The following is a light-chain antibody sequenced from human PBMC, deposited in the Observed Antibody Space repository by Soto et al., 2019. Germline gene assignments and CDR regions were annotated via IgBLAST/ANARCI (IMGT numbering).Light chain of an antibody. J-gene: IGKJ3*01. CDR3: QQCYSTPFT. V-gene: IGKV4-1*01. Sequence: DIVMTQSPDSLAVSRGERATINCKSSQSVLYSSNNKNYLAWYQQKPGQPPKLLIYWASTRESGVPDRFSGSGSGTDFTLTISSLQAEDVAVYYCQQCYSTPFTFGPGTKVDIK. CDR1: QSVLYSSNNKNY. CDR2: WAS.